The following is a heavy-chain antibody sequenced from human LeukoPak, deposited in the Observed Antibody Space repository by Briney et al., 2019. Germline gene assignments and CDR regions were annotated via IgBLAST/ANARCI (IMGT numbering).Heavy chain of an antibody. V-gene: IGHV1-2*02. D-gene: IGHD1-20*01. CDR3: AREITGDAFDI. CDR2: INPNSGGT. Sequence: ASVKVSCKASGYTFTGHYMHWVRQAPGQGLEWMGWINPNSGGTNYAQKFQGRVTMTRDTSISTAYMELSRLTSDDTAVYYCAREITGDAFDIWGQGTMVTVSS. J-gene: IGHJ3*02. CDR1: GYTFTGHY.